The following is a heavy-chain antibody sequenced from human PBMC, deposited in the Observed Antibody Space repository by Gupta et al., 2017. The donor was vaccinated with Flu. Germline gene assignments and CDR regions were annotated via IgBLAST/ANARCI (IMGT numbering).Heavy chain of an antibody. CDR2: ISTSGTT. CDR3: AKGRVEDFDALDI. Sequence: QVQLQESGPGLATPSQTLSLTCSVSGASISSSSYYWSWIRQSAGRGLEWIGRISTSGTTDYNTSLRRRLTISIDTSKNQFSLKLNSVTAADTAMYYCAKGRVEDFDALDIWGQGTVVTVSS. V-gene: IGHV4-61*02. CDR1: GASISSSSYY. J-gene: IGHJ3*02.